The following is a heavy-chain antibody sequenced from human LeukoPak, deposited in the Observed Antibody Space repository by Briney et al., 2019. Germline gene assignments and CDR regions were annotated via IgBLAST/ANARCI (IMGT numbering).Heavy chain of an antibody. CDR1: GYTFSGYY. J-gene: IGHJ4*02. D-gene: IGHD3-16*02. CDR2: TNPNSGGT. CDR3: ARDYDYVWERYRYPGDY. V-gene: IGHV1-2*02. Sequence: ASVKVSCKASGYTFSGYYMHWVRQAPGQGLEWMGWTNPNSGGTNYAQKFQGRVTMTRDTSISTAYMELSRLRSDDTAVYYCARDYDYVWERYRYPGDYWAREPWSPSPQ.